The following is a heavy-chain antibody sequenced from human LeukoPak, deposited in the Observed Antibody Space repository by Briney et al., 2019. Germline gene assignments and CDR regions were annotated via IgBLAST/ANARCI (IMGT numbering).Heavy chain of an antibody. CDR2: ISYDGSNK. V-gene: IGHV3-30-3*01. CDR1: GFTFSSYA. Sequence: GGSLRLSCAASGFTFSSYAMHWVRQAPGKGLEWVAVISYDGSNKYYADSVKGRFTISRDNSKNTLYLQMNSLRAEDTAVYYCARLTPPHYDYADGYFDYWGQGTLVTVSS. J-gene: IGHJ4*02. CDR3: ARLTPPHYDYADGYFDY. D-gene: IGHD3-16*01.